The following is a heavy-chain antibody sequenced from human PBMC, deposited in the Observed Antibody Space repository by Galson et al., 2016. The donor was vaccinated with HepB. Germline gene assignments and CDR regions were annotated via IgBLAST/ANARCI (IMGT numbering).Heavy chain of an antibody. CDR2: ISSSGTNI. J-gene: IGHJ6*02. D-gene: IGHD4-17*01. CDR1: GFTFSSFD. V-gene: IGHV3-48*03. Sequence: SLRLSCAASGFTFSSFDMNWVRQAPGKGLEWLSYISSSGTNIYYADSVKGRFTISRDNARNSLYLQMNSLRVEDTAVYYCARDHVFTGDYGKYYYYGMDVWGQGTTVTVSS. CDR3: ARDHVFTGDYGKYYYYGMDV.